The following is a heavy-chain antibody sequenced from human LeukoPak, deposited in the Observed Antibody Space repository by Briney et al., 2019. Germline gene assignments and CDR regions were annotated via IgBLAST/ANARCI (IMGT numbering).Heavy chain of an antibody. J-gene: IGHJ3*02. CDR1: GFTFSSYN. Sequence: GGSLRLSCAASGFTFSSYNLHWVRQAPGKGLEWVAVISKDGGFKYYADSVKGRFTISRDNSKNTFYLQMNSLIIEDTAVYYRTREDCSSFCSTAGAFDIWGQGTMVTVSS. CDR3: TREDCSSFCSTAGAFDI. D-gene: IGHD2-2*01. V-gene: IGHV3-30*03. CDR2: ISKDGGFK.